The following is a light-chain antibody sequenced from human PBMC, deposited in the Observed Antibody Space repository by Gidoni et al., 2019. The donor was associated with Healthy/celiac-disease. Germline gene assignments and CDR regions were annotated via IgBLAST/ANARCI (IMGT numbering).Light chain of an antibody. CDR2: GNS. CDR1: SSNIGAGYD. Sequence: QSVLTQPPSVSGAPGQRVTISCTGSSSNIGAGYDVHWYHQLPGTAPKLLIYGNSNRPSGGPDLFSGSKSGTSASLAITGLQAEDEADYYCQSYDSSLSVWVFGGGTKLTVL. V-gene: IGLV1-40*01. CDR3: QSYDSSLSVWV. J-gene: IGLJ3*02.